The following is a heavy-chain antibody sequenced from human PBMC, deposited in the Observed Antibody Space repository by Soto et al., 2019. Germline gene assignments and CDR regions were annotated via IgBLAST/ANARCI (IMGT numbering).Heavy chain of an antibody. CDR2: ISAYNGNT. J-gene: IGHJ4*02. CDR1: GYTFTSYG. CDR3: ARDMTRAKYYDFWSGYYPLFDY. V-gene: IGHV1-18*01. D-gene: IGHD3-3*01. Sequence: ASVKVSCKASGYTFTSYGISWVRQAPGQGLEWMGWISAYNGNTNYAQKLQGRVTMTTDTSTSTAYMELRSLRSDDAAVYYCARDMTRAKYYDFWSGYYPLFDYWGQRTLVTVSS.